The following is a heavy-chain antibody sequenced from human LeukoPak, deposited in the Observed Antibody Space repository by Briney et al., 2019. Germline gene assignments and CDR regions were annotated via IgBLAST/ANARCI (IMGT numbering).Heavy chain of an antibody. D-gene: IGHD7-27*01. CDR2: IYYSGST. Sequence: SETLSLTCTVSGGSISSYYWSWIRQPPGKGLEWIAYIYYSGSTNYNPSLKSRVTISVDTSKNQFSLKLSSVSAADTAVYYCARRANWGSGGFDYWGQGTLVTVSS. J-gene: IGHJ4*02. CDR1: GGSISSYY. CDR3: ARRANWGSGGFDY. V-gene: IGHV4-59*08.